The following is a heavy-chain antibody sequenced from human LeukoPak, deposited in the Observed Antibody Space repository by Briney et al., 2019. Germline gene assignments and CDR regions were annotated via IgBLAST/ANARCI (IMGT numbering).Heavy chain of an antibody. V-gene: IGHV3-21*01. D-gene: IGHD3-10*01. CDR3: ARVPGSGSASFDY. J-gene: IGHJ4*02. CDR1: GFTFSSYE. Sequence: GGSLRLSCAASGFTFSSYEMNWVRQAPGKGLEWVSSISSSSSYIYYADSVKGRFTISRDNAKNSLYLQMNSLRAEDTAVYYCARVPGSGSASFDYWGQGTLVTVSS. CDR2: ISSSSSYI.